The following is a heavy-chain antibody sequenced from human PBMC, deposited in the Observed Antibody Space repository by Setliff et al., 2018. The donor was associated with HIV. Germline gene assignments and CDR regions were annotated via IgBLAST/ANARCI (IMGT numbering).Heavy chain of an antibody. Sequence: SGPTLVNPTQTLTLTCTFSGFSLSTSGVGVGWIRQPPGEALEWLALIYWNDDKRYSPSLKSRLTITKDTSKNQVVLTMTNMDPVDTATYYCARSYDSSGYYPYDAFDIWGQGTMVTVSS. D-gene: IGHD3-22*01. CDR1: GFSLSTSGVG. CDR2: IYWNDDK. J-gene: IGHJ3*02. V-gene: IGHV2-5*01. CDR3: ARSYDSSGYYPYDAFDI.